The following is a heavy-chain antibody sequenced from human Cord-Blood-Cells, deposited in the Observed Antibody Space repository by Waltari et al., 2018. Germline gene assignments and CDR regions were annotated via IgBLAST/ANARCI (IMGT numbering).Heavy chain of an antibody. CDR3: ARASGEGIAFDI. CDR1: GLTDRRNY. D-gene: IGHD7-27*01. V-gene: IGHV3-53*01. CDR2: IYSGGST. Sequence: EVQLVESGGGLIQPGGSLRLSWAAPGLTDRRNYLSWARQAPGKGLEWVSVIYSGGSTYYADSVKGRFTISRDNSKNTLYLQMNSLRAEDTAVYYCARASGEGIAFDIWGQGTMVTVSS. J-gene: IGHJ3*02.